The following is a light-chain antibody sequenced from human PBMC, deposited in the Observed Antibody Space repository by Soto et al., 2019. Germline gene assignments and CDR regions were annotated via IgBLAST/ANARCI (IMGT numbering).Light chain of an antibody. Sequence: QSVLTQPPSASATPGQKVTISCSGSSSNIGKNYVSWYQQVPGTAPKLVINEDNKRRSGIPDRFSGSKSGTSATLGITGLHAGDEDDYYCGTCDSSLSVFVFGTGTKVTVL. CDR3: GTCDSSLSVFV. CDR1: SSNIGKNY. J-gene: IGLJ1*01. CDR2: EDN. V-gene: IGLV1-51*02.